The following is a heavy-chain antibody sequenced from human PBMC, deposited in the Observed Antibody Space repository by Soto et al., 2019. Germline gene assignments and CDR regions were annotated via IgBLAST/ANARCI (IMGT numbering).Heavy chain of an antibody. V-gene: IGHV2-5*02. CDR2: IYWDDDK. D-gene: IGHD6-6*01. CDR3: AHRRPYSNSPEYFFDY. CDR1: GFSLSTSGVD. Sequence: QITLKESGPTLVKPTQTLTLTCTFSGFSLSTSGVDVGWIRQPPGKALEWLALIYWDDDKRYSPSLKSRLTITTDTPKNQVVLTMTNMDPLDTARHYCAHRRPYSNSPEYFFDYWGQGTLVTVSS. J-gene: IGHJ4*02.